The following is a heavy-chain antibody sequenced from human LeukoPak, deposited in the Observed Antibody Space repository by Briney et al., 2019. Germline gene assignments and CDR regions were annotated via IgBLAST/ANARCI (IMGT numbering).Heavy chain of an antibody. CDR3: AREVGDGYSNYGYFQH. CDR1: GGSISSGDYY. CDR2: IYYSGST. Sequence: SQTLSLTCTVSGGSISSGDYYWSWIRQPPGKGLEWIGYIYYSGSTYYNPSLKSRVTISVDTSKNQFSLKLSSVTAADTAVYYCAREVGDGYSNYGYFQHWGQGTLVTVSS. V-gene: IGHV4-30-4*08. J-gene: IGHJ1*01. D-gene: IGHD4-11*01.